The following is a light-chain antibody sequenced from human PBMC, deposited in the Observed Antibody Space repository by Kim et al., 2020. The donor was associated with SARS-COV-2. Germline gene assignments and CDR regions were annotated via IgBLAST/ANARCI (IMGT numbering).Light chain of an antibody. CDR2: AAS. V-gene: IGKV1-39*01. CDR1: QSISSY. CDR3: QQSYSTPPENT. Sequence: DIQMTQSPSSLSASVGDRVTITCRASQSISSYLNWYQQKPGEAPKLLIYAASSLQSGVPSRFSGSGSGTDFTLTISSLQPEDFATYYCQQSYSTPPENTFGQGTKLEI. J-gene: IGKJ2*01.